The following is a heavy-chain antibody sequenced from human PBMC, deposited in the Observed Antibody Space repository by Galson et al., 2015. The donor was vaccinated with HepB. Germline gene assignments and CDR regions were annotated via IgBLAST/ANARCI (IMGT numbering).Heavy chain of an antibody. J-gene: IGHJ4*02. CDR1: GYTFINFS. Sequence: SVKVSCKASGYTFINFSIHWLRQAPGQRLEWMGWINAGNGNTKFSQKFQGRLTITRDTSASTAYMELSSLRSEDTAVYYCARGLRGAAISTRLSYYFDYWGQGTLVTVSS. CDR3: ARGLRGAAISTRLSYYFDY. CDR2: INAGNGNT. V-gene: IGHV1-3*01. D-gene: IGHD2-2*01.